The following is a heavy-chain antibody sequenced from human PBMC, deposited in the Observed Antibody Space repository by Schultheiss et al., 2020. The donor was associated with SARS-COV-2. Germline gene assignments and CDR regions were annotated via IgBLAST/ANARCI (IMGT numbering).Heavy chain of an antibody. V-gene: IGHV3-30*07. D-gene: IGHD3-22*01. Sequence: GESLKISCAASGFTFSSYAMHWVRQAPGKGLEWVAVISYDGSNKYYADSVKGRFTISRDNSKNTLYLQMNSLRAEDTAVYYCARGYYYDSSGYYYFNAFDIWGQGTMVTVSS. CDR1: GFTFSSYA. J-gene: IGHJ3*02. CDR3: ARGYYYDSSGYYYFNAFDI. CDR2: ISYDGSNK.